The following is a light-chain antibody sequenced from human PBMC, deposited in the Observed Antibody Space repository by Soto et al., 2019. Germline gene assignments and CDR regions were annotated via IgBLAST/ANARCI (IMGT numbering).Light chain of an antibody. CDR1: QSVSSY. Sequence: EIVLTQSPATLSLSPGERATLSCRASQSVSSYLAWYQQKPGQAPRLLIYAASNRATGIPARFSGSGSGTDFTLTISSLEPEDFAVYYCQHRSNWPLTFGRGTKVEMK. J-gene: IGKJ4*01. V-gene: IGKV3-11*01. CDR3: QHRSNWPLT. CDR2: AAS.